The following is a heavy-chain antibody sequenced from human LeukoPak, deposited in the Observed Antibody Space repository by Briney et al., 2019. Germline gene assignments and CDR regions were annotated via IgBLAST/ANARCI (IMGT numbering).Heavy chain of an antibody. Sequence: GGSLRLSCAASRFTFSIYAMHWVRQAPGKGLEWVAVISYTGMYEYYADSVKGRFTISRDTSTNTLYLQMTSLRVADTAVNDCARAADYYDSSGQYYMDVWGKGDTVTVSS. CDR3: ARAADYYDSSGQYYMDV. CDR2: ISYTGMYE. J-gene: IGHJ6*03. V-gene: IGHV3-30*04. D-gene: IGHD3-22*01. CDR1: RFTFSIYA.